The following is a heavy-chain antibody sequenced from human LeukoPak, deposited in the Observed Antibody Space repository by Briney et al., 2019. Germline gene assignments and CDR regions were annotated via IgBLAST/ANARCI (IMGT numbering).Heavy chain of an antibody. J-gene: IGHJ4*02. CDR2: IYYSGST. V-gene: IGHV4-59*01. CDR3: ARGGYSYGHIDY. D-gene: IGHD5-18*01. CDR1: GGSISSYY. Sequence: SETLSLTCTVSGGSISSYYWSWIRQPPGKGLEWIGYIYYSGSTNYNPSLKSRVTISVDTSKNQFSLKLSSVTAADTAVYYCARGGYSYGHIDYWGQGTLVTVSS.